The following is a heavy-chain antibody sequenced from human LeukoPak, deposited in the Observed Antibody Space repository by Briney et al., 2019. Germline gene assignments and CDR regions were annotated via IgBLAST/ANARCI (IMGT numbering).Heavy chain of an antibody. CDR1: GFTFKSYG. CDR2: IRFDESDK. Sequence: PGGSLRLSCAASGFTFKSYGMHWVRQAPGKGLEWVAHIRFDESDKYYSDSVKGRFTISRDNSNNTLFLHLNSLRGEDTAVYYCTRNSGWYGLSWGQGTLVTVSS. V-gene: IGHV3-30*02. J-gene: IGHJ1*01. D-gene: IGHD6-19*01. CDR3: TRNSGWYGLS.